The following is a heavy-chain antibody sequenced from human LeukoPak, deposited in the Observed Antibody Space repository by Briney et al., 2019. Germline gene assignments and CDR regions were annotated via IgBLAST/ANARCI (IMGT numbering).Heavy chain of an antibody. Sequence: GGSLRLSCAASGFTFSSYAMSWVRQALWKGLEWVSAISGSGGSTYYADSVKGRFTISRDNSKNTLYLQMNSLRAEDTAVYYCAKDSCSGGSCYSGWFDPWGQGTLVTVSS. D-gene: IGHD2-15*01. CDR2: ISGSGGST. CDR3: AKDSCSGGSCYSGWFDP. CDR1: GFTFSSYA. V-gene: IGHV3-23*01. J-gene: IGHJ5*02.